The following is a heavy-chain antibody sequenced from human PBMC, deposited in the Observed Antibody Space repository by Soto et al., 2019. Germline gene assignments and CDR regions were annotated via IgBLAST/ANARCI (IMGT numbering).Heavy chain of an antibody. V-gene: IGHV4-59*05. CDR3: VSLLARGLRYDYYYYGMDV. CDR1: GFTVSSNY. J-gene: IGHJ6*02. Sequence: GSLRLSCAASGFTVSSNYMSWVRQAPGKGLEWIGSIYYSGSTYYNPSLKSRVTISVDTSKNQFSLKLSSVTAADTAVYYCVSLLARGLRYDYYYYGMDVWGQGTTVTVSS. CDR2: IYYSGST. D-gene: IGHD5-12*01.